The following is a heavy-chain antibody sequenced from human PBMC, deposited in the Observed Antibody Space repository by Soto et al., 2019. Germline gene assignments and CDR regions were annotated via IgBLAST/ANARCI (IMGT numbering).Heavy chain of an antibody. D-gene: IGHD3-16*01. J-gene: IGHJ3*02. CDR2: TYYRSKRYN. CDR3: ARAPGGIDAFDI. Sequence: SHTLSLTCAIYGDSVSTNSAAWNWIRPSPSRRLEWLGRTYYRSKRYNDYAVYVKSRIAIHPDQFRNQFSLQLNSVTPAETAVHYCARAPGGIDAFDIWGQGTIVTV. CDR1: GDSVSTNSAA. V-gene: IGHV6-1*01.